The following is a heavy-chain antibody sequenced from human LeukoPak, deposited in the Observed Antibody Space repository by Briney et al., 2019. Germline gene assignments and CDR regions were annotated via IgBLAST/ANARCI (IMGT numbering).Heavy chain of an antibody. D-gene: IGHD3-22*01. J-gene: IGHJ4*02. CDR2: ISGSGGSI. Sequence: GGSLRLSCAASGFTFSSYAMSWVRLAPGKGLEWVSAISGSGGSIYYADSVKGRFTISRDNSKNTLYLQMNSLRAEDTAVYYCAKDRLVGITMIVVDWGQGTLVTVSS. CDR1: GFTFSSYA. CDR3: AKDRLVGITMIVVD. V-gene: IGHV3-23*01.